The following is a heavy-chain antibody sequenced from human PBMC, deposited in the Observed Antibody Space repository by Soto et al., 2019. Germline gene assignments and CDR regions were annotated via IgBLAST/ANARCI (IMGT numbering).Heavy chain of an antibody. D-gene: IGHD3-3*01. CDR3: ASLIGVDTLRDY. Sequence: ASVKVSGKASGYSFTMYFMHCVRQSPGQGPDWMGIIDPDGGSTSYAQKFQGRVTMTTDTSTSTVYVELSSLRSEDTAVYYCASLIGVDTLRDYWGQGTLVTVSS. J-gene: IGHJ4*02. CDR2: IDPDGGST. CDR1: GYSFTMYF. V-gene: IGHV1-46*01.